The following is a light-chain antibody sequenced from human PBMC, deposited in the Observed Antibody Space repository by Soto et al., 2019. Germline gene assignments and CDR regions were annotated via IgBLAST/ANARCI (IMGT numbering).Light chain of an antibody. V-gene: IGKV1-5*03. Sequence: DIQMTQSPSTLSASVGDRVTITCRVSQSISTSLAWYQQKPGKAPKVLIDKASSLESGDPSRFSGSGSGTEFTLTITSLQPDDSATYYCQQYNSYPVTFGGGTKV. CDR2: KAS. J-gene: IGKJ4*01. CDR1: QSISTS. CDR3: QQYNSYPVT.